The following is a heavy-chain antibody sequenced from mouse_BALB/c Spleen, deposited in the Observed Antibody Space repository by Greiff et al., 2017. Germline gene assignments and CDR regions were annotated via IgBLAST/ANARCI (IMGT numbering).Heavy chain of an antibody. Sequence: QLKESGAELVKPGASVKLSCTASGFNIKDTYMHWVKQRPEQGLEWIGRIDPANGNTKYDPKFQGKATITADTSSNTAYLQLSSLTSEDTAVYYCARDYGSSYWYFDVWGAGTTVTVSS. CDR3: ARDYGSSYWYFDV. CDR2: IDPANGNT. V-gene: IGHV14-3*02. D-gene: IGHD1-1*01. J-gene: IGHJ1*01. CDR1: GFNIKDTY.